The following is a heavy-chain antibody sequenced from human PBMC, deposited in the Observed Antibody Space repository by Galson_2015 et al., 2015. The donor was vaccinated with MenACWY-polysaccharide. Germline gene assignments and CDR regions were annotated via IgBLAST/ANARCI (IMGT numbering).Heavy chain of an antibody. V-gene: IGHV3-23*01. CDR2: ISSSGGGT. J-gene: IGHJ4*02. Sequence: SLRLSCAGSGFTFSGYGMNWVRQAPGKGLEWVAAISSSGGGTYYTHSVKDRFTISRDNSKNTLSLQMNSLRVEDTAVYYCVKGGSSMHFDSWGQGTLVTVSS. D-gene: IGHD6-13*01. CDR1: GFTFSGYG. CDR3: VKGGSSMHFDS.